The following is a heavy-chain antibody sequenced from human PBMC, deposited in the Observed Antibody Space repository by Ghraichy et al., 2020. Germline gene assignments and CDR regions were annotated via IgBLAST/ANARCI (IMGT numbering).Heavy chain of an antibody. V-gene: IGHV3-74*01. CDR3: AKGGRANLDY. CDR2: INSDGSST. J-gene: IGHJ4*02. D-gene: IGHD1-14*01. Sequence: GGSLRLSCAASGFTFSNYWIHWVRQAQGKGLVWVARINSDGSSTSYADSVKGRFTISRDNAKNTLYLQMNSLRGEDTAVYYCAKGGRANLDYGGQGTLVTVSS. CDR1: GFTFSNYW.